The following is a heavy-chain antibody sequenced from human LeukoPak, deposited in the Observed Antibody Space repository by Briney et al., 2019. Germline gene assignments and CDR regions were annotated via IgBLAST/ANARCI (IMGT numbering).Heavy chain of an antibody. CDR1: GGSFSGYY. D-gene: IGHD6-13*01. Sequence: SETLSLTCAVYGGSFSGYYWSWIRQPPGKGLEWIGEINHSGSTNYNPSLKSRVTISVDTSKNQFSLKLSSVTAADTAVYYCASIIAAAGKFFDYWGQGTLVTVSS. J-gene: IGHJ4*02. CDR3: ASIIAAAGKFFDY. CDR2: INHSGST. V-gene: IGHV4-34*01.